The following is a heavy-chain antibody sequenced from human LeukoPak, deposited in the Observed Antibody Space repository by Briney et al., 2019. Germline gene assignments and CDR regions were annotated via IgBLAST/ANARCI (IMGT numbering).Heavy chain of an antibody. CDR3: ARHEAQDFDY. V-gene: IGHV4-34*01. CDR1: GGSFSGYY. J-gene: IGHJ4*02. CDR2: INHSGST. Sequence: KSSETLSLTCAVYGGSFSGYYWSWIRQPPGKGLEWIGEINHSGSTNYNPSLKSRVTISVDTSKNQFSLKLSSVTAADTAVYYCARHEAQDFDYWGQGTLVTVSS.